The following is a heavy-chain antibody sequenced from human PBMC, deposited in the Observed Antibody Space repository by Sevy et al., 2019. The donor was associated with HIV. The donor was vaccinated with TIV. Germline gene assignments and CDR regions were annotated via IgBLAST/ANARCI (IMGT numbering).Heavy chain of an antibody. D-gene: IGHD1-26*01. CDR1: GITFSNFA. Sequence: GGSLRLSCAVSGITFSNFAMHWVRQAPGRGLEWVAVISYDGSQNSYADSVRGRFTISRDNSKSTLYLHLNSLGGQDTGIYDCASMKEERAFDVWGQGTMVTVSS. V-gene: IGHV3-30*03. CDR3: ASMKEERAFDV. J-gene: IGHJ3*01. CDR2: ISYDGSQN.